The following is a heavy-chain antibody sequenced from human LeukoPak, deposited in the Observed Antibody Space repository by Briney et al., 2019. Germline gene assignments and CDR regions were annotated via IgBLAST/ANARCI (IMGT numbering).Heavy chain of an antibody. V-gene: IGHV4-39*01. Sequence: SETLSLTCTVSGGSISSSSYYWGWIRQPPGKGLEWIGSIYYSGSTYYNPSLKSRVTISVDTSKNQFSLKLSSVTAADTAVYYCARGSRAFYGDYYWGQGTLVTVSS. CDR2: IYYSGST. J-gene: IGHJ4*02. D-gene: IGHD4-17*01. CDR3: ARGSRAFYGDYY. CDR1: GGSISSSSYY.